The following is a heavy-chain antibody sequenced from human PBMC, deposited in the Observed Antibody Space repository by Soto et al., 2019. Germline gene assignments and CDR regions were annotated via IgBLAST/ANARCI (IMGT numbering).Heavy chain of an antibody. CDR1: GGSVNSGPYY. J-gene: IGHJ3*01. CDR3: AASRAGDTFDV. Sequence: QVQLQESGPGLVKPSQTLSLTCTVSGGSVNSGPYYWSWIRQHPGKGLEWIGYIYYSGTSSYTPSLKSRVSISADTSQNQFSLRVNAVTAAETTVYYCAASRAGDTFDVWGQGTMVTVAS. CDR2: IYYSGTS. D-gene: IGHD6-13*01. V-gene: IGHV4-31*03.